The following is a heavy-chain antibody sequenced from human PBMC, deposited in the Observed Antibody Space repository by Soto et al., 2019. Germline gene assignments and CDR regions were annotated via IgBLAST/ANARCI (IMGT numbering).Heavy chain of an antibody. CDR1: GFTVSSNY. CDR3: AREYYDSSGYPSGLGC. Sequence: PGGSLRLSCAASGFTVSSNYMSWVRQAPGKGLEWVSVIYSGGSTYYADSVKGRFTISRDNSKNRLYLQMNSRRAEDTAVYYCAREYYDSSGYPSGLGCWGQGSLVTVSS. CDR2: IYSGGST. D-gene: IGHD3-22*01. J-gene: IGHJ4*02. V-gene: IGHV3-53*01.